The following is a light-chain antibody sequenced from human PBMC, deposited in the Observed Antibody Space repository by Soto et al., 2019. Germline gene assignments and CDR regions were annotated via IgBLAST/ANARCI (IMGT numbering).Light chain of an antibody. CDR1: QTISSW. CDR3: QHYNSYSES. CDR2: KAS. J-gene: IGKJ1*01. Sequence: DIQMTQSPSTLSGSVGDRVTITCRASQTISSWLAWYQKKPGKAPKLLIYKASTLKSGVPSRFSGSGSGTEFTLTISSLQPDDVATYYCQHYNSYSESFGQGTKVELK. V-gene: IGKV1-5*03.